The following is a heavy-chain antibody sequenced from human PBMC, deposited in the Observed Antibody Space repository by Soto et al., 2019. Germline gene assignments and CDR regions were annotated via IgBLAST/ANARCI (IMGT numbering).Heavy chain of an antibody. Sequence: ASVKVSCKASGDTFTTFGISWVRQAPGQGLEWMGWISGYRGNTKSAQKFQGRLIMTADTSTSTAYMELGSLRSDDTAVYYCAREYCTSSSCYGVDYWGQ. V-gene: IGHV1-18*01. CDR1: GDTFTTFG. CDR2: ISGYRGNT. D-gene: IGHD2-2*01. CDR3: AREYCTSSSCYGVDY. J-gene: IGHJ4*01.